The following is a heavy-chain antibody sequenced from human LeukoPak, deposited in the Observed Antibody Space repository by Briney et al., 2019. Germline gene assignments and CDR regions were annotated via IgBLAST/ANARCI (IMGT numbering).Heavy chain of an antibody. J-gene: IGHJ4*02. D-gene: IGHD1-26*01. CDR2: ILYTGRT. CDR1: GDSISSSRFY. Sequence: SETLSLTCTGSGDSISSSRFYWAWIRQPPGKGLEWIGSILYTGRTFYNPSLKSRVTISVDTSKNQFSLRLGSVTASDTAVYYCARRDVGATIDYWGQGTLVTVSS. V-gene: IGHV4-39*01. CDR3: ARRDVGATIDY.